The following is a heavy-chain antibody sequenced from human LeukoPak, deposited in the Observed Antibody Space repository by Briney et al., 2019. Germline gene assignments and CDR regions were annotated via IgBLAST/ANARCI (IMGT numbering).Heavy chain of an antibody. V-gene: IGHV4-31*03. Sequence: SETLSPTCTVSGGSISSGGYYWSWIRQHPGKGLEWIGYIYYSGSTYYNPSLKSRVTISVDTSKNQFSLKLSSVTAADTAVYCCARPAYGKGYYGMDVWGKGTTVTVSS. CDR3: ARPAYGKGYYGMDV. CDR2: IYYSGST. J-gene: IGHJ6*04. D-gene: IGHD3-10*01. CDR1: GGSISSGGYY.